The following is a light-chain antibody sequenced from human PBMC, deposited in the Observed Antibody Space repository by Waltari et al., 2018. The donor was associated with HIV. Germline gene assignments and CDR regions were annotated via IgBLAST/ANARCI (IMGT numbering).Light chain of an antibody. V-gene: IGLV1-40*01. CDR1: SSNIGANYD. CDR2: DNN. CDR3: QSYDSSLSIWV. J-gene: IGLJ3*02. Sequence: QSVLTQPPSVSGAPGQRITISCTGSSSNIGANYDVLWYQQLPGTAPRILIRDNNDRVSGVPDRFSASRSGTSASLAITGLQAEDEAEYYCQSYDSSLSIWVFGGGTTVTVL.